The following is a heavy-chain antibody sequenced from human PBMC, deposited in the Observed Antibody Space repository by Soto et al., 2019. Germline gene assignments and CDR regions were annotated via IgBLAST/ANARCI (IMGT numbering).Heavy chain of an antibody. Sequence: QVQLVQSGAEVKKPGASVKVSCKASGYTFTSYDINWVRQATGQGLEWMGWMNPNSGNTGYAQKFQGRVTMTRNTSISPAYMELSRLRSEDTAVYYCARGRRVVGARGFAYWGQGTLVTVSS. CDR3: ARGRRVVGARGFAY. CDR1: GYTFTSYD. CDR2: MNPNSGNT. J-gene: IGHJ4*02. D-gene: IGHD1-26*01. V-gene: IGHV1-8*01.